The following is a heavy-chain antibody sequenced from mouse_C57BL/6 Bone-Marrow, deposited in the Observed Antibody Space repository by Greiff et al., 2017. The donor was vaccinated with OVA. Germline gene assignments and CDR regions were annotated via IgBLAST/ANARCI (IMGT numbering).Heavy chain of an antibody. CDR2: IYPGSGST. CDR1: GYTFTSYW. Sequence: QVQLQQPGAELVKPGASVKMSCKASGYTFTSYWITWVKQRPGQGLEWIGAIYPGSGSTNYNEKFKSKATLTVDTSSSTAYMQLSSLTSDDSAVYYCASSDYGSSLWYFDVWGTGTTVTVSS. CDR3: ASSDYGSSLWYFDV. V-gene: IGHV1-55*01. J-gene: IGHJ1*03. D-gene: IGHD1-1*01.